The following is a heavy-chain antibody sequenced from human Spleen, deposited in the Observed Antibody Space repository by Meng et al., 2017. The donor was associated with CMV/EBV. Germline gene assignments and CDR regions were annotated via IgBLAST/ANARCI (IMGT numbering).Heavy chain of an antibody. CDR2: INQDGTEK. V-gene: IGHV3-7*01. Sequence: GESLKISCAASGFTFSSYWMSWVRQAPGKGLEWVANINQDGTEKYYADSMKGRFTISRDNAKNTLYLQMNSLRAEDTAVYYCARFTAFYYYYYGMDVWGQGTTVTVSS. J-gene: IGHJ6*02. D-gene: IGHD3-3*02. CDR3: ARFTAFYYYYYGMDV. CDR1: GFTFSSYW.